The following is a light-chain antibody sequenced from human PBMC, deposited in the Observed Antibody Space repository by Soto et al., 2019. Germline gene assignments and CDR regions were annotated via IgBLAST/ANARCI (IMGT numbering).Light chain of an antibody. V-gene: IGLV2-14*01. CDR2: DVS. Sequence: QSALTQTASVSGSPGQSITISCTGTSSDVGGYNYVSWYQQYPGKAPKLMIYDVSNRPSGVSNRFSGSKSANTASLTISGLQAEDEADYYCSSYTSSNTYVFGTGTKLTVL. CDR1: SSDVGGYNY. CDR3: SSYTSSNTYV. J-gene: IGLJ1*01.